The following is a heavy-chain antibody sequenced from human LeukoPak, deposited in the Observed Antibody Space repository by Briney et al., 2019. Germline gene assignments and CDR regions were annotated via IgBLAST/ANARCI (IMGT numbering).Heavy chain of an antibody. CDR3: ARAPSGTSDYYYVGAFDV. CDR1: GVSISSSY. Sequence: SETLSLTCTVSGVSISSSYWSWIRQPPGKGLEGIGYIYYRGNTNYNPSLKSRVTISVDTSENQFSLRLSSATAADTALYYCARAPSGTSDYYYVGAFDVWGQGTMVTVSS. D-gene: IGHD3-22*01. V-gene: IGHV4-59*01. J-gene: IGHJ3*01. CDR2: IYYRGNT.